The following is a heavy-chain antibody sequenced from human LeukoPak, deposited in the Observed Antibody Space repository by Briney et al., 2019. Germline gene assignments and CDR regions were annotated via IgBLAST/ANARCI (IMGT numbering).Heavy chain of an antibody. D-gene: IGHD4-17*01. CDR1: GFTVSSNY. J-gene: IGHJ4*02. V-gene: IGHV3-53*01. CDR3: ARRLRTVTRFSDY. CDR2: IYSGGST. Sequence: PGGSLRLSCAASGFTVSSNYMSWVRQAPGKGLEWVSVIYSGGSTYYADSVKGRFTISRDSSKNTLYLQMNSLRAEDTAVYYCARRLRTVTRFSDYWGQGTLVTVSS.